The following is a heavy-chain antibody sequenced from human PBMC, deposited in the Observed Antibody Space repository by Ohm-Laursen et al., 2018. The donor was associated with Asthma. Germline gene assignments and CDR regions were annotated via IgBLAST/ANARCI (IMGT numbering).Heavy chain of an antibody. CDR3: ARGPTVTTADY. CDR1: GGTFSSYA. Sequence: SSVKISCKASGGTFSSYAISWVRQAPGQGLEWMGGIIPIFGTANYAQKFQGRVTITADESTSTAYMELSSLRSGDTAVYYCARGPTVTTADYWGQGTLVTVSS. J-gene: IGHJ4*02. CDR2: IIPIFGTA. D-gene: IGHD4-17*01. V-gene: IGHV1-69*01.